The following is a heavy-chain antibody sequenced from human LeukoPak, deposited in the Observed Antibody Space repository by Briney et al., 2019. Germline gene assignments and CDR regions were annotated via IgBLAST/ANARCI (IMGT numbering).Heavy chain of an antibody. CDR1: GFPFHDHD. J-gene: IGHJ4*02. D-gene: IGHD5-24*01. Sequence: PGGSLRLSCAASGFPFHDHDMCWVRQTPGKGLEWVALISHGGGKEHYAESVKGRFTISRDNSRNTVYLQMSSLRSDDTAIYYCAKTLDGFWPQFDFWGQGTLLTVSS. CDR3: AKTLDGFWPQFDF. V-gene: IGHV3-30*18. CDR2: ISHGGGKE.